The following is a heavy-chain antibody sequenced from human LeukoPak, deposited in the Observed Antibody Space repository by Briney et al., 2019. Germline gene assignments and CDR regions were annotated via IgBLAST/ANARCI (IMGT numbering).Heavy chain of an antibody. CDR1: GFTFSSYW. Sequence: TGGSLRLSCAASGFTFSSYWMSWVRQAPGKGLEWVANIRQDGSEKYYVDSVKGRFTISRDNAKNSLYLQMNSLRAEDTAVYYCARVLSNWITADNYWGQGTLVTVSS. J-gene: IGHJ4*02. CDR3: ARVLSNWITADNY. D-gene: IGHD1-1*01. CDR2: IRQDGSEK. V-gene: IGHV3-7*04.